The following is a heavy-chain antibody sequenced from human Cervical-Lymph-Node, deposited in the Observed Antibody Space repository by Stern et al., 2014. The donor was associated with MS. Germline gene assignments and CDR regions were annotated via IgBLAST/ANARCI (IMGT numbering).Heavy chain of an antibody. CDR3: ARAFMTTVITLDY. CDR1: GGSISSGSYY. Sequence: VQLVESGPGLVKPSQTLSLTCTVSGGSISSGSYYWSWIRQPAGKGLEWIGRIYTSGSTNYNPSLKSRVTISIDTSKSQFSLKLSSVTAADTAVYYCARAFMTTVITLDYWGQGTLVTVSS. V-gene: IGHV4-61*02. D-gene: IGHD4-17*01. CDR2: IYTSGST. J-gene: IGHJ4*02.